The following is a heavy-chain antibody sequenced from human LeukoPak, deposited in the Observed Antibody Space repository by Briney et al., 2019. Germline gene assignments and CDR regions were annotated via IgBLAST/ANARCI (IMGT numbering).Heavy chain of an antibody. V-gene: IGHV1-46*01. J-gene: IGHJ4*02. Sequence: ASVKVSCKASGYTFTSYYMHWVRQAPGQGLEWMGIINPSGGSTSYAQKFQGRVTMTRDTSMSTVYMELSSLRSEDTAVYYCARDGKNYYFDYWGQGTLVTVSS. CDR3: ARDGKNYYFDY. CDR2: INPSGGST. D-gene: IGHD1-1*01. CDR1: GYTFTSYY.